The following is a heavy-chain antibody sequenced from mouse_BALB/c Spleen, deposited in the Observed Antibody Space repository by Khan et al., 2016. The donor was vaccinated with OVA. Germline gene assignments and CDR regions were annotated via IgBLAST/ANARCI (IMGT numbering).Heavy chain of an antibody. CDR1: GYTFINYW. D-gene: IGHD1-1*01. J-gene: IGHJ2*01. CDR3: ARRGLRWDFDY. V-gene: IGHV1-7*01. CDR2: INPSTGYT. Sequence: QVQLKQSGAELAKPGASVKMSCKASGYTFINYWILWVKQRPGQGLEWIGYINPSTGYTEYNQNFKDKATLTADKSSSTAYMQLSSLTSEDSAVCYCARRGLRWDFDYWGQGTTLTVSS.